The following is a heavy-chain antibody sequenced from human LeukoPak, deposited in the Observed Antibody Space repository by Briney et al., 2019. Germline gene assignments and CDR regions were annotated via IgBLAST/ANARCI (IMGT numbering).Heavy chain of an antibody. CDR3: ARALGYCSGGSCFRYYYYYGMDV. Sequence: PSETLSLTCIVSGGSISSGGYYWSWIRQHPGKGLEWIGYIYYSGSTYYNPSLKSRVTISVDTSKNQFSLKLSSVTAADTAVYYCARALGYCSGGSCFRYYYYYGMDVWGQGTTVTVSS. CDR2: IYYSGST. CDR1: GGSISSGGYY. V-gene: IGHV4-31*03. J-gene: IGHJ6*02. D-gene: IGHD2-15*01.